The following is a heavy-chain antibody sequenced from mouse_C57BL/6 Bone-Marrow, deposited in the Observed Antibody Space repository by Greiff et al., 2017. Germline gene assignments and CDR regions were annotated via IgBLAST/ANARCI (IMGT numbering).Heavy chain of an antibody. V-gene: IGHV1-69*01. CDR2: IDPSDSYT. D-gene: IGHD1-1*01. Sequence: LQPGAELVMPGASVKLSCKASGYTFTSYWMHWVKQRPGQGLEWIGEIDPSDSYTNYNQKFKGKSTLTVDKSSSTAYMQLSSLTSEDSAVYYCARSPHYYGSSLDWWGQGTTLTVSS. CDR3: ARSPHYYGSSLDW. CDR1: GYTFTSYW. J-gene: IGHJ2*01.